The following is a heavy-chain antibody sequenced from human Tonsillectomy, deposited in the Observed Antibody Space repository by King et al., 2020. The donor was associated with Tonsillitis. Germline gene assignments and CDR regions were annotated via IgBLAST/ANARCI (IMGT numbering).Heavy chain of an antibody. V-gene: IGHV4-34*01. CDR3: ASLNDYETS. Sequence: VQLQQWGAGLLKPSETLSLTCAVYGGSFSGYYWSWIRQPPGKGLEWIGEINHSGSTNYNPSLKSRLTISVDTFKNQFSLKLSSVTAADTAVYYCASLNDYETSWGQGTLVIVSS. CDR1: GGSFSGYY. J-gene: IGHJ5*02. CDR2: INHSGST. D-gene: IGHD4-17*01.